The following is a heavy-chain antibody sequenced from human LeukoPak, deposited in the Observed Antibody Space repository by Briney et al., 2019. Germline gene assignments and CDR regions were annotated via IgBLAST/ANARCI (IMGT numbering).Heavy chain of an antibody. Sequence: GASVKVSCKASGYTFTSYAMHWVRQAPGQRLEWMGWSNAGNGNTKYSQEFQGRVTITRDTSASTAYMELRSLRSDDTAVYYCARDAPRSGSIARFDYWGQGTLVTVSS. V-gene: IGHV1-3*02. J-gene: IGHJ4*02. D-gene: IGHD3-3*01. CDR1: GYTFTSYA. CDR3: ARDAPRSGSIARFDY. CDR2: SNAGNGNT.